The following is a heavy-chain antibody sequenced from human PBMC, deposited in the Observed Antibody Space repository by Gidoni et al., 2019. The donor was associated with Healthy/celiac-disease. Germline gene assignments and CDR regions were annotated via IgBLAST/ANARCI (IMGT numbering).Heavy chain of an antibody. CDR3: AREFDRGGYYPPRAPGYFDL. V-gene: IGHV3-21*01. Sequence: EVQLVESGGGLVKPGGSLRLSCAASGFTFSSYSMNWVRQAPGKGLEWVSSISSSSSYIYDADSVKGRFTISRDNAKNSLYLQMNSLRAEDTAVYYCAREFDRGGYYPPRAPGYFDLWGRGTLVTVSS. J-gene: IGHJ2*01. CDR2: ISSSSSYI. D-gene: IGHD3-22*01. CDR1: GFTFSSYS.